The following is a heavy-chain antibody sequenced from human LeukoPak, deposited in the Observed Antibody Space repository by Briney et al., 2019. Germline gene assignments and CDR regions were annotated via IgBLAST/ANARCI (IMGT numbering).Heavy chain of an antibody. CDR2: INPSGGST. J-gene: IGHJ5*02. V-gene: IGHV1-46*01. CDR1: GYTFTSYY. Sequence: ASVKVSCKASGYTFTSYYMHWVRQAPGQGLEWMGLINPSGGSTSYAQKFQGRVTMTRDTSTSTAYMELSRLRSDDTAVYYCAREFYYGSGSYWNWFDPWGQGTLVTVSS. D-gene: IGHD3-10*01. CDR3: AREFYYGSGSYWNWFDP.